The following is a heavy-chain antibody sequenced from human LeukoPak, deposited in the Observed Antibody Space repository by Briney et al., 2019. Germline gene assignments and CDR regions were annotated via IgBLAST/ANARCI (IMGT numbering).Heavy chain of an antibody. CDR2: INHSGST. CDR3: ARDHEQWMVPYFDY. Sequence: SETLSLTCTVSGYSISSGYFWAWIRPPPGKGLEWIGSINHSGSTYYNPSLKSRVTISVDKSKNHFSLKLSSVTAADTAVYHCARDHEQWMVPYFDYWGQGTLVTVSS. J-gene: IGHJ4*02. V-gene: IGHV4-38-2*02. CDR1: GYSISSGYF. D-gene: IGHD6-19*01.